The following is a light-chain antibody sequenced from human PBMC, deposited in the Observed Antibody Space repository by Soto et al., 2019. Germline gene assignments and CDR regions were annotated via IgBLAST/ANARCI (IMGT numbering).Light chain of an antibody. V-gene: IGKV3-20*01. CDR1: QSVSSGY. J-gene: IGKJ1*01. CDR2: GAS. Sequence: EIVLTQSPGTLSLSPGDGATLSCRASQSVSSGYLAWYQQKPGQAPRLLIYGASRRATGIPDRFSGSGSGTDLTLSISRLEPEDFAVYWCQHYGNSPTFGQGTKVDIK. CDR3: QHYGNSPT.